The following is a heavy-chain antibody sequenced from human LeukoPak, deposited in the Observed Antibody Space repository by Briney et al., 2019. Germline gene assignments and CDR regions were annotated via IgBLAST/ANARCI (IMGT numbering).Heavy chain of an antibody. CDR1: GGSISSYH. Sequence: PSETLSLTCTVSGGSISSYHWTWIRQPPGKGLEWIGHIYYSGSTNYNPSLKSRVTMSVDTSKNQFSLKLNSVTAADTAVYYCARRVTSNCFDPWGQGTLVTVSS. CDR3: ARRVTSNCFDP. CDR2: IYYSGST. D-gene: IGHD2-21*02. V-gene: IGHV4-59*08. J-gene: IGHJ5*02.